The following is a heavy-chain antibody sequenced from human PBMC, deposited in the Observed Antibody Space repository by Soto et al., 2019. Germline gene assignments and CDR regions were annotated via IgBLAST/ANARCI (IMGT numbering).Heavy chain of an antibody. CDR1: GGSVSSGSYY. V-gene: IGHV4-61*01. CDR3: ASGDYGDYNWFDP. Sequence: SETLSLTCTVSGGSVSSGSYYWSWIRQPPGKGLEWIGYIYYSGSTNYNPSLKSRVTISVDTSKNQFSLKLSSVTAADTAVYYCASGDYGDYNWFDPWGQGTLVTVSS. D-gene: IGHD4-17*01. CDR2: IYYSGST. J-gene: IGHJ5*02.